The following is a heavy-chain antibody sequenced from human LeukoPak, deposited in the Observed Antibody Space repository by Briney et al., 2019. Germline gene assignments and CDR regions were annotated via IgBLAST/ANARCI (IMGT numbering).Heavy chain of an antibody. D-gene: IGHD3-3*01. CDR1: GFTFNSYA. CDR3: AKVSSGEHTFWSDFSQDKWFDP. CDR2: ISGGGDKA. J-gene: IGHJ5*02. V-gene: IGHV3-23*01. Sequence: GGSLRLSCAASGFTFNSYAMTWVRHAPGKGLEWVSAISGGGDKAFYADSVKGRFTISRDNFKQTLYLQMNSLRAEDTAVYYCAKVSSGEHTFWSDFSQDKWFDPWGLGTLVTVAS.